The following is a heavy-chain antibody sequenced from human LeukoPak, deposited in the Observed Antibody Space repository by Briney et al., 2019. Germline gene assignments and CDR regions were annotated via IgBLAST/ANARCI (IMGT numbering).Heavy chain of an antibody. Sequence: GGSLRLSCAASGFTFSSYWMHWVRQAPGKGLVWVSRINTDGSSTSYADSVKGRFTISRDNAKNTLYLQMNSLRAEDTAVYYCARIPAGSYYYYYMDVWGKGTTVTVSS. CDR2: INTDGSST. J-gene: IGHJ6*03. D-gene: IGHD2-2*01. CDR1: GFTFSSYW. V-gene: IGHV3-74*01. CDR3: ARIPAGSYYYYYMDV.